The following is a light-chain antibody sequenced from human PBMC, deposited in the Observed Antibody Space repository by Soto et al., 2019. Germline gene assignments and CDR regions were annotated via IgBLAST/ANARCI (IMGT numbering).Light chain of an antibody. J-gene: IGLJ3*02. CDR3: SSYTSSNIRA. Sequence: QSALTQPASVSGSPGQSITISCTGTSSDVGGYNYVSWFQQHPGKAPKPMIYEVSNRPSGVSNRFSGSKSANTASLTISGLQTEDEADYYCSSYTSSNIRAFGGGTKVTVL. V-gene: IGLV2-14*01. CDR2: EVS. CDR1: SSDVGGYNY.